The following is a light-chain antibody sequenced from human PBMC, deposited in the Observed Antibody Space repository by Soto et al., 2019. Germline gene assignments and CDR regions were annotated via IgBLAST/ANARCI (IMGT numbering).Light chain of an antibody. CDR2: RSN. Sequence: QSVLTQPPSASGTPGQRVTISCSGSSSNIGSNPVNWYQQLPGAAPKVLIYRSNLRPSGVPDRFSGSKSGTSASLAISGLQSEDEADYYCAAWDDSLNGFDVFGTGTKVTVL. V-gene: IGLV1-44*01. CDR3: AAWDDSLNGFDV. CDR1: SSNIGSNP. J-gene: IGLJ1*01.